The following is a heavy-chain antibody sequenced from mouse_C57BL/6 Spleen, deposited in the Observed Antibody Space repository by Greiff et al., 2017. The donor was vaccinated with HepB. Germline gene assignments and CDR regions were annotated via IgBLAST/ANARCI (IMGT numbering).Heavy chain of an antibody. CDR3: AREGITTVVRYFDY. V-gene: IGHV1-81*01. CDR1: GYTFTSYG. CDR2: IYPRSGNT. J-gene: IGHJ2*01. D-gene: IGHD1-1*01. Sequence: VQLQQSGAELARPGASVKLSCKASGYTFTSYGISWVKQRTGQGLEWIGEIYPRSGNTYYNEKFKGKATLTADKSSSTAYMELRSLTSEDSAVYVCAREGITTVVRYFDYWGQGTTLTVSS.